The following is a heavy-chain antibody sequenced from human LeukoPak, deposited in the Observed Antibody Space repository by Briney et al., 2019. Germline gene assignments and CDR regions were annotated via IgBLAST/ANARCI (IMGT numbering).Heavy chain of an antibody. Sequence: ASVKVSCKASGYTFTSYDINWVRQAPGQGLEWMGWINPNGGGTNYAQKFQGRVTMTRDTSISTAYMELSRLRSDDTAVYYCAREGVLRYFDWTSDYMDVWGKGTTVTISS. J-gene: IGHJ6*03. CDR2: INPNGGGT. D-gene: IGHD3-9*01. V-gene: IGHV1-2*02. CDR3: AREGVLRYFDWTSDYMDV. CDR1: GYTFTSYD.